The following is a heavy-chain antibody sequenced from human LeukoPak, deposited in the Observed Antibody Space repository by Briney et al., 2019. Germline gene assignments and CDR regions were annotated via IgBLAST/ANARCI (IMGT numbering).Heavy chain of an antibody. V-gene: IGHV1-18*01. J-gene: IGHJ5*02. D-gene: IGHD3-3*01. CDR3: AREERDTYYDFWSGYYTGMWYWFDP. CDR2: ISANNGKT. CDR1: GYTFTRYG. Sequence: ASVTVPCTASGYTFTRYGISWVRQAPGQGLEWMGWISANNGKTNYTKKLQGRVTITTDTSTSTAYMELRSLRSDATAVYYCAREERDTYYDFWSGYYTGMWYWFDPWGQGTLVTVSS.